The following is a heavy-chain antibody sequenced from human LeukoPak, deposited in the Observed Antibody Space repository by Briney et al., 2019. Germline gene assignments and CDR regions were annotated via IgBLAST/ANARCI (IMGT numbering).Heavy chain of an antibody. CDR2: ISSSGSTI. J-gene: IGHJ4*02. CDR1: GFTFSSYE. CDR3: AGGYCSRTSCEDFDY. D-gene: IGHD2-2*01. V-gene: IGHV3-48*03. Sequence: GGSLRPSCAASGFTFSSYEMNWVRQAPGKGLEWVSYISSSGSTIYYADSVKGRFTISRDNAKNSLYLQMNSLRAEDTAVFYCAGGYCSRTSCEDFDYWGQGTLVTVSS.